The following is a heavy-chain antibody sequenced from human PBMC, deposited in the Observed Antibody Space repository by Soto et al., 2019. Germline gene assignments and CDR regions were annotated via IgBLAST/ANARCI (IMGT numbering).Heavy chain of an antibody. Sequence: SETLSLTCAVYGGSFSGYYWSWIRQPPGKGPEWIGEINHSGSTNYNPSLKSRVTISVDTSKNQFSLKLSSVTAADTAVYYCASHPTYYYDSSGSRYFDYWGQGTLVTVSS. CDR3: ASHPTYYYDSSGSRYFDY. D-gene: IGHD3-22*01. CDR2: INHSGST. V-gene: IGHV4-34*01. J-gene: IGHJ4*02. CDR1: GGSFSGYY.